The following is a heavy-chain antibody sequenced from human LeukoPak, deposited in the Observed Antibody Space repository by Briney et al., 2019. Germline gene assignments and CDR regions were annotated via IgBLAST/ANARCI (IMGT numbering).Heavy chain of an antibody. CDR3: ARGTRTRPYYYGSGIHDAFDI. CDR2: IYYSGST. D-gene: IGHD3-10*01. J-gene: IGHJ3*02. Sequence: SETLSLTCTVSGGSISSYYWSWIRQPPGKGLEWIGYIYYSGSTNYNPSLKSRVTISVDTSKNQFSLKLSSVTAADTAVYYCARGTRTRPYYYGSGIHDAFDIWGQGTMVTVSS. CDR1: GGSISSYY. V-gene: IGHV4-59*01.